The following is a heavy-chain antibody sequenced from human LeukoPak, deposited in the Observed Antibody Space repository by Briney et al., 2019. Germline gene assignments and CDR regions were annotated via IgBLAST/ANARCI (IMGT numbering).Heavy chain of an antibody. CDR3: ARGGPWMIGYRPLKTYNWFDP. V-gene: IGHV4-34*01. CDR1: GGSFGGYY. J-gene: IGHJ5*02. Sequence: SETLSLTCAVYGGSFGGYYWSWIRQPPGKGLEWIGEINHSGSTNYNPSLKSRVTISVDTSKNQFSLKLSSVTAADTAVYYCARGGPWMIGYRPLKTYNWFDPWGQGTLVTVSS. D-gene: IGHD3-22*01. CDR2: INHSGST.